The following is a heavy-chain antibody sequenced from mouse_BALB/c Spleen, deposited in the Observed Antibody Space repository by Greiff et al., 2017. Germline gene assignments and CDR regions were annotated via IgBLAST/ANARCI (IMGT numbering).Heavy chain of an antibody. V-gene: IGHV5-6-4*01. CDR2: ISSGGSYT. J-gene: IGHJ2*01. CDR1: GFTFSSYT. Sequence: EVKVVESGGGLVKPGGSLKLSCAASGFTFSSYTMSWVRQTPEKRLEWVATISSGGSYTYYPDSVKGRFTISRDNAKNTLYLQMSSLKSEDTAMYYCTNCGNGGYYCDYWGQGTTLTVSS. CDR3: TNCGNGGYYCDY. D-gene: IGHD2-1*01.